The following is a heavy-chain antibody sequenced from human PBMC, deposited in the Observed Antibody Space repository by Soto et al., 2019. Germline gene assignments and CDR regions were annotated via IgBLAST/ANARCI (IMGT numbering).Heavy chain of an antibody. J-gene: IGHJ6*02. D-gene: IGHD5-12*01. CDR1: GDSVSSNSAA. CDR3: ARDRLPGLRWLQQYGMDV. Sequence: SQTLSLTCAISGDSVSSNSAAWNWIRQSPSRGLEWLGRTYYRSKWYNDYAVSVKSRITINPDTSKNQFSLQLNSVTPEDTAVYYCARDRLPGLRWLQQYGMDVWGQGTTVTVSS. V-gene: IGHV6-1*01. CDR2: TYYRSKWYN.